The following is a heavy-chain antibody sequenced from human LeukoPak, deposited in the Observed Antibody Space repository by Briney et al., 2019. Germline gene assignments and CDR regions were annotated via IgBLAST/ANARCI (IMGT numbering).Heavy chain of an antibody. CDR2: ISSSSSYI. CDR1: GFTFSSYS. V-gene: IGHV3-21*01. Sequence: GGSLRLSCAASGFTFSSYSMNWVRQAPGKGLEWVSSISSSSSYIYYADSVKGRFTISRDNAKNSLYLQMNSLRAEDTAVYYCARELDCSSTSCYSGYYYYGMDVWGQGTTVTVSS. J-gene: IGHJ6*02. D-gene: IGHD2-2*02. CDR3: ARELDCSSTSCYSGYYYYGMDV.